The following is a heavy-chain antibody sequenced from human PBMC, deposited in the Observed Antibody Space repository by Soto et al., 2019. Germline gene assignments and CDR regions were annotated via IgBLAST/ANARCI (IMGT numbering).Heavy chain of an antibody. CDR3: ARVRGSGGRSTAWFDP. CDR2: IFYSGST. J-gene: IGHJ5*02. V-gene: IGHV4-39*01. CDR1: GGSISSSSYY. Sequence: PETLSLTCTVSGGSISSSSYYWGWFRQPPGKGLEWIGSIFYSGSTYYNPSLKSRVTISVDTSKNQFSLKLTSVTAADTAVYYCARVRGSGGRSTAWFDPWGQGTLVTSPQ.